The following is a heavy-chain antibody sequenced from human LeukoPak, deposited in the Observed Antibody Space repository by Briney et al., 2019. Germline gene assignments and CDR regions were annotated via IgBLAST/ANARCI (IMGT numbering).Heavy chain of an antibody. CDR1: GDSMGNDY. Sequence: PSETLSLTCTVSGDSMGNDYWSWIRQSAGKGLEWIGRISTSGSTDYNPSLRSRVTMSVDTSRNQFSLTLTSMTAADTAVYYCARGNRATGHWGQGTLVTVSS. J-gene: IGHJ4*02. V-gene: IGHV4-4*07. D-gene: IGHD1-26*01. CDR2: ISTSGST. CDR3: ARGNRATGH.